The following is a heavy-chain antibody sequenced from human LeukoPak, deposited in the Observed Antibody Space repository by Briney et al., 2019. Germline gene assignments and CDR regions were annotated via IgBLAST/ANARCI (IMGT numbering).Heavy chain of an antibody. CDR2: IYYSGST. Sequence: SETLSLTCTVSGGSISSGGYYWSWIRQHPGKGLEWIGYIYYSGSTYYNPSLKSRVTIPVDASKNQFSLKLSSVTAADTAVYYCARSPYDSSGYYWFAPRPTEYYFDYWGQGTLVTVSS. D-gene: IGHD3-22*01. CDR1: GGSISSGGYY. J-gene: IGHJ4*02. CDR3: ARSPYDSSGYYWFAPRPTEYYFDY. V-gene: IGHV4-31*03.